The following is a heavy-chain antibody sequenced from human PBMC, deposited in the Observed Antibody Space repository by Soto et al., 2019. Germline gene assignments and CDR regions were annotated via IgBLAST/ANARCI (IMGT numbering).Heavy chain of an antibody. CDR2: IIPIFGTA. CDR1: GGTFSSYA. CDR3: ARSRGWYRRAVYYFDY. J-gene: IGHJ4*02. D-gene: IGHD6-19*01. Sequence: PSVKVSCKASGGTFSSYAISWVRQAPGQGLEWMGGIIPIFGTANYAQKFQGRVTITADESTSTAYMELSSLRSEDTAVYYCARSRGWYRRAVYYFDYWGQGTLVTVSS. V-gene: IGHV1-69*13.